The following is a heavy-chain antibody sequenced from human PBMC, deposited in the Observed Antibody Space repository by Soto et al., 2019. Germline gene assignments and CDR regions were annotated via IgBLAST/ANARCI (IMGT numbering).Heavy chain of an antibody. CDR2: IFSNDEK. V-gene: IGHV2-26*01. D-gene: IGHD6-13*01. J-gene: IGHJ5*02. Sequence: GSRPTLVNPTESLTLTCSVSGFSLSNARMGVSWIRQPPGKALEWLAHIFSNDEKSYSTSLKSRLTISKDTSKSQVVLTMTNMDPVDTATYYCARTQYSSSWYNSPEWFDPWGQGTLVTVSS. CDR3: ARTQYSSSWYNSPEWFDP. CDR1: GFSLSNARMG.